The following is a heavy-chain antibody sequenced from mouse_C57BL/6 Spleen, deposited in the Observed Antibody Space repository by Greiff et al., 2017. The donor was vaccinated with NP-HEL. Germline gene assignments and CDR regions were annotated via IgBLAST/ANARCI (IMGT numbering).Heavy chain of an antibody. D-gene: IGHD1-1*01. CDR2: ISDGGSYT. J-gene: IGHJ2*01. CDR3: ARVWVANYYGSSFFDY. Sequence: VQLKESGGGLVKPGGSLKLSCAASGFTFSSYAMSWVRQTPEKRLEWVATISDGGSYTYYPDNVKGRFTISRDNAKNNLYLQMSHLKSEDTAMYYCARVWVANYYGSSFFDYWGQGTTLTVSS. CDR1: GFTFSSYA. V-gene: IGHV5-4*01.